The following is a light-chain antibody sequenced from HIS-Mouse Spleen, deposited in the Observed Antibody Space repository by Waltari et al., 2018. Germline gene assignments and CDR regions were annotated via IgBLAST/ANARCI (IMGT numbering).Light chain of an antibody. CDR1: SSDVGGYNY. Sequence: QSALTQPASVSGSPGQSITISCTGTSSDVGGYNYVSWYQQHPGKAPKLMIYDVSNRPSWVSNRFSGSESGNTASLTISGLQAEDEADYYCSSYTSSSTRVFGGGTKLTVL. J-gene: IGLJ3*02. V-gene: IGLV2-14*03. CDR3: SSYTSSSTRV. CDR2: DVS.